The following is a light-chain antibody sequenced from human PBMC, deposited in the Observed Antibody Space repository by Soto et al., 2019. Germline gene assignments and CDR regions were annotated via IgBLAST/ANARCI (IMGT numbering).Light chain of an antibody. V-gene: IGLV1-40*01. CDR2: GNS. CDR3: PSYDSSLSGSGI. CDR1: SSNIGAGYD. Sequence: QSVLTQPPSVSGAPGQRVTISCTGSSSNIGAGYDVHWYQQLPGTAPKLLIYGNSNRPSGVPDRFSGSKSGTSASLAIPGLQAEDEADYYCPSYDSSLSGSGIFGTGTKLTVL. J-gene: IGLJ1*01.